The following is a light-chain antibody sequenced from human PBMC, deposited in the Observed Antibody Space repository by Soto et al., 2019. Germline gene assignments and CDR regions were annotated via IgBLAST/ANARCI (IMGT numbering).Light chain of an antibody. CDR1: QSINGW. CDR2: KAS. V-gene: IGKV1-5*03. Sequence: DIQMTQSPSTLSASVGDRVTITCRASQSINGWLAWYQQKPGKAPKLLIYKASSLETGVPSRFSGSGSGTEFTLTISSLQPDDFATYYCQQYNTFPWTFGQGTKVEIK. J-gene: IGKJ1*01. CDR3: QQYNTFPWT.